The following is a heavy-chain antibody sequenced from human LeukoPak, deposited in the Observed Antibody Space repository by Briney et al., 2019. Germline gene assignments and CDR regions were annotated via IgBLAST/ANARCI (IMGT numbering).Heavy chain of an antibody. Sequence: ASVKVSCKASGYTFTSYDINWVRQATGQGLEWMGWMNPNSGNTGYAQKFQGRVTMTRNTSISTAYMELSSLRSEDTAVYYCARGVWYYYDSSGYYYFDPWGQGTLVTVSS. CDR3: ARGVWYYYDSSGYYYFDP. V-gene: IGHV1-8*01. D-gene: IGHD3-22*01. CDR1: GYTFTSYD. J-gene: IGHJ5*02. CDR2: MNPNSGNT.